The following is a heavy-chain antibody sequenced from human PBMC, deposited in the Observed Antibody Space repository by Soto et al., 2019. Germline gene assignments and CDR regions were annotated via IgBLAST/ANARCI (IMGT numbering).Heavy chain of an antibody. CDR2: ISSDSSTI. D-gene: IGHD3-10*01. V-gene: IGHV3-48*02. Sequence: GGSLRLYRVVSGFRFRIYSMNWVRQAPGKGLEWISYISSDSSTIYYADSLKGRFTISRDNGKNSLFLQMNSLTDEDTAVYYCARGRLWSFDYWGQGT. J-gene: IGHJ4*02. CDR1: GFRFRIYS. CDR3: ARGRLWSFDY.